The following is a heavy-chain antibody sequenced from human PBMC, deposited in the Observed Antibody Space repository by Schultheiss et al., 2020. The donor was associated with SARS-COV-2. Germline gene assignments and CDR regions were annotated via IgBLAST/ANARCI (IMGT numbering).Heavy chain of an antibody. CDR2: INPNSGGT. D-gene: IGHD6-6*01. V-gene: IGHV1-2*02. Sequence: GESLKISCKASGYTFTGYYMHWVRQAPGQGLEWMGWINPNSGGTNYAQKFQGRVTMTRDTSISTAYMELSRLRSDDTAVYYCARDKEQLASFDYWGQGTLVTVSS. CDR1: GYTFTGYY. CDR3: ARDKEQLASFDY. J-gene: IGHJ4*02.